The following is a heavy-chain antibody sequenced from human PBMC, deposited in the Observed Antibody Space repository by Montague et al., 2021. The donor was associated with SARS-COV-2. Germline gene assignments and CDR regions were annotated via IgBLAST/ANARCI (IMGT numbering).Heavy chain of an antibody. CDR3: ARARTPLIVVVNEFDY. V-gene: IGHV4-31*03. D-gene: IGHD2-21*01. Sequence: SETLSLTCTVSGGSISSGSYYWSWIRQPPGKGLEWIGYIYYSGSSYYNPSLKSRVTISVDTSKNQFSLRLSSVTAADTAVYYCARARTPLIVVVNEFDYWGQGTLVTVSS. CDR1: GGSISSGSYY. CDR2: IYYSGSS. J-gene: IGHJ4*02.